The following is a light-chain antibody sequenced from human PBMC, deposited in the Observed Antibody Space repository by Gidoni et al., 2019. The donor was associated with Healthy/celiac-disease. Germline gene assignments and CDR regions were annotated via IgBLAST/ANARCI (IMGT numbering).Light chain of an antibody. CDR2: EVS. CDR3: SSYTSSSTLV. J-gene: IGLJ1*01. CDR1: SSAVGGYDY. V-gene: IGLV2-14*01. Sequence: QSALTQPASVSGSPGQSITISCTGTSSAVGGYDYVSGYQQHPGTAPKLMIYEVSNRPSGVSNRFSGSKSGNTASLTISGLQAEDEADYYCSSYTSSSTLVFGTGTKFTV.